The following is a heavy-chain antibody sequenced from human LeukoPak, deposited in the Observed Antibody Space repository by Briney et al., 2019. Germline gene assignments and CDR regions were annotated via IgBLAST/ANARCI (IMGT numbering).Heavy chain of an antibody. D-gene: IGHD3-3*01. CDR1: GFTFSSYG. V-gene: IGHV3-20*04. CDR3: ASSLYDFWSGYYYY. Sequence: GGTLRLSCAASGFTFSSYGMSWVRQAPGKGLEWVSGINWNGGSTGYADSVKGRFTISRDNAKNSLYLQMNSLRAEDTALYYCASSLYDFWSGYYYYWGQGTLVTVSS. J-gene: IGHJ4*02. CDR2: INWNGGST.